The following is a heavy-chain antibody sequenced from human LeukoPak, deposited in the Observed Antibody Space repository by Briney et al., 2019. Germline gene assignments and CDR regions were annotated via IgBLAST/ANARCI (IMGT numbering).Heavy chain of an antibody. Sequence: GGSLRLSCAASGFTFDDYTMHWVRQAPGKGLEWVSLISWDGGSTYYADSVKGRFTISRDNSKNSLYLQMNSLRTEDTALYYCAKGRDGYNYRRGGYFDYWGQGTLVTVSS. CDR1: GFTFDDYT. D-gene: IGHD5-24*01. J-gene: IGHJ4*02. CDR2: ISWDGGST. CDR3: AKGRDGYNYRRGGYFDY. V-gene: IGHV3-43*01.